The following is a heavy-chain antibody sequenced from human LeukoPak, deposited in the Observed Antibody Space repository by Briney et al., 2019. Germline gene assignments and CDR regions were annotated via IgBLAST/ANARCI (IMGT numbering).Heavy chain of an antibody. CDR3: AKGSGDGIYYYYMDV. J-gene: IGHJ6*03. CDR1: GFTFSSYG. CDR2: ISGSGGST. D-gene: IGHD5-24*01. Sequence: GGSLRLSCAASGFTFSSYGMSWVRQAPGKGLEWVSAISGSGGSTYYADSVKGRFTISRDNSKKSLYMQMNSLRPEDMALYYCAKGSGDGIYYYYMDVWGTGTMVTVSS. V-gene: IGHV3-23*01.